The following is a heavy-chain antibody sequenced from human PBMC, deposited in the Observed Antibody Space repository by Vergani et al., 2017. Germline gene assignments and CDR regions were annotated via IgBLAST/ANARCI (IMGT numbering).Heavy chain of an antibody. J-gene: IGHJ5*02. V-gene: IGHV4-39*01. CDR1: GCFISSSSYY. CDR3: ARHEGVEMATENLFDP. CDR2: IYYSGST. D-gene: IGHD5-24*01. Sequence: QLQLQESGPGLVKPSETLSLTCTVSGCFISSSSYYWGWIRQPPGKGLEWIGSIYYSGSTYYNPSLKSRVTISVDTSKNQFSLKLSSVTAAHTAVYYCARHEGVEMATENLFDPWGQGTLVTVS.